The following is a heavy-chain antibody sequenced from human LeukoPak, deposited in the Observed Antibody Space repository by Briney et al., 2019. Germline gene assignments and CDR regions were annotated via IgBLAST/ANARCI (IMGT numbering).Heavy chain of an antibody. J-gene: IGHJ5*02. D-gene: IGHD5-24*01. V-gene: IGHV5-51*01. CDR3: ARHTNPQMYNWFDP. Sequence: GESLKISCKGSGYSFTKYWIGWVRQMPGKGLEWMGLIYPDDSDTRYSPSFQGQVTISAGKSISTAYLQWSSLKASDTAMYYCARHTNPQMYNWFDPWGQGTLVTVSS. CDR2: IYPDDSDT. CDR1: GYSFTKYW.